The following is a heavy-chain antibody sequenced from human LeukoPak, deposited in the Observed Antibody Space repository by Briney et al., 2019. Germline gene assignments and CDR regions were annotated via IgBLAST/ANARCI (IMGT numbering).Heavy chain of an antibody. CDR2: MTYGGSNK. Sequence: GGSLRLSCAAAGFXFSTYDIHWVRQAPGKGLEWVAAMTYGGSNKNYADSMKDRYTISRDNSKHTLYLQMNSLRDEDTTVYYCGKDWPQGGGYWGQGALVTVSS. V-gene: IGHV3-30*18. J-gene: IGHJ4*02. CDR3: GKDWPQGGGY. D-gene: IGHD3-16*01. CDR1: GFXFSTYD.